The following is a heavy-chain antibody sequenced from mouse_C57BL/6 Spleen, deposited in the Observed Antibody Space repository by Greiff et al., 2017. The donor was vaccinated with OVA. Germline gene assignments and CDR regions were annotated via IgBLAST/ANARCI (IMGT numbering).Heavy chain of an antibody. J-gene: IGHJ2*01. CDR3: AKDDYGYYYGY. V-gene: IGHV1-26*01. CDR1: GYTFTDYY. Sequence: EVQLQQSGPELVKPGASVKISCKASGYTFTDYYMNWVKQSHGKSLEWIGDINPNNGGTSYNQKFKGKATLTVEKSSSTAYMELRSLTSADSAVYYCAKDDYGYYYGYWGQGTTLTVSS. CDR2: INPNNGGT. D-gene: IGHD2-4*01.